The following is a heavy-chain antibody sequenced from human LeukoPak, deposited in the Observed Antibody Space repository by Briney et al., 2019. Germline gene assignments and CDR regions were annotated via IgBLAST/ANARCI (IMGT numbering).Heavy chain of an antibody. Sequence: SETLSLTCTVSGGSISSSSYYWGWIRQPPGKGLEWIGYIYHSGSTYYNPSLKSRVTISVDRSKNQFSLKLSSVTAADTAVYYCARSHYDFWSGHDYWGQGTLVTVSS. J-gene: IGHJ4*02. V-gene: IGHV4-39*07. CDR1: GGSISSSSYY. D-gene: IGHD3-3*01. CDR2: IYHSGST. CDR3: ARSHYDFWSGHDY.